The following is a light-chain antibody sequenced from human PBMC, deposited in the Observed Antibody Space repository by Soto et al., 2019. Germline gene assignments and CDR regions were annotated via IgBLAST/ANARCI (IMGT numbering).Light chain of an antibody. CDR3: CSYAGSDTMI. CDR1: SSNVGIYNL. J-gene: IGLJ2*01. CDR2: EAS. V-gene: IGLV2-23*01. Sequence: QSALTQPASVSGSPGQSITISCTGTSSNVGIYNLVSWYQQHPGEAPKLMIYEASKRPSGVSNRFSGSKSGNTASLTISGLQAEDEADYYCCSYAGSDTMIFGGGTKLTVL.